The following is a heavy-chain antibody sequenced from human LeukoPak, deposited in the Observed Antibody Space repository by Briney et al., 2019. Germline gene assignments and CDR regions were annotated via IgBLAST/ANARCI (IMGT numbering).Heavy chain of an antibody. V-gene: IGHV3-48*01. CDR2: ISSSSSTI. D-gene: IGHD1-26*01. CDR3: AKETRELLAFDY. Sequence: GGSLRLSCAASGFTFSSYSMNWVRQAPGKGLEWVSYISSSSSTIYYADSVKGRFTISRDTSKNTLYLQMNSLRVEDTAVYYCAKETRELLAFDYWGQGTLVTVSS. J-gene: IGHJ4*02. CDR1: GFTFSSYS.